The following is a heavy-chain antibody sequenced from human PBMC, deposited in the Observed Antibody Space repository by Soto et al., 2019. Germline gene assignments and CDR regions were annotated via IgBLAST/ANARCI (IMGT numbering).Heavy chain of an antibody. CDR2: IYSGGIT. CDR1: GFTVSSNY. Sequence: GGSLRLSCAASGFTVSSNYMSWVRQAPGKGLEWVSVIYSGGITFYADSVKGRFTISRDNSKNTLYLQMNNLRGEVTAVYYCVRDFGSSSEGGMDVWGQGTTVTVSS. J-gene: IGHJ6*02. CDR3: VRDFGSSSEGGMDV. V-gene: IGHV3-53*01. D-gene: IGHD6-6*01.